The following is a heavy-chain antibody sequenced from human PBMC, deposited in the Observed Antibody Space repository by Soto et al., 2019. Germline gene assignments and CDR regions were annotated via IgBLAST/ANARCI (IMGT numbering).Heavy chain of an antibody. J-gene: IGHJ6*02. CDR3: ARDGARLGYYYYGMDV. V-gene: IGHV4-4*02. CDR1: GGSISSSNW. CDR2: IYHSGST. D-gene: IGHD6-6*01. Sequence: SETLSLTCAVSGGSISSSNWWSWVRQPPGKGLEWIGEIYHSGSTNYNPSLKSRVTISVDKSKNQFSLKLSSVTAADTAVYYCARDGARLGYYYYGMDVWGQGTTVTVSS.